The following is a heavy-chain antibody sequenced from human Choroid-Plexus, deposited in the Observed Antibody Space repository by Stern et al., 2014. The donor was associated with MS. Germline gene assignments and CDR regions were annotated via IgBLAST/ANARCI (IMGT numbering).Heavy chain of an antibody. CDR1: GFTFGGCA. CDR3: AKDRQYLTYFFDH. J-gene: IGHJ5*02. D-gene: IGHD2/OR15-2a*01. CDR2: VSYDGSNK. V-gene: IGHV3-30*18. Sequence: VQLVESGGGVVQPGRPLRLSCVASGFTFGGCAMHWVRQAPGKGLEWVAGVSYDGSNKSYADSVKGRFTISRDNSQNTLYMQMSSLRPEDTAVYYCAKDRQYLTYFFDHWGQGSLVTVSS.